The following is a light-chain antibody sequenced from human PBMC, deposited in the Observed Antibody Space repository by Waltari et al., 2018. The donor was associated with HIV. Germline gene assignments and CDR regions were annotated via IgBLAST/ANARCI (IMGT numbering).Light chain of an antibody. CDR2: DVT. Sequence: QSALTQPASVSGSPGQSITIACTATKSEIGSVPWYQQHPGKAPRLLIYDVTNRPSGVPSRFSGSKSAYTASLTISGLQAEDEADYYCSSYTDSDTHVIFGGGTRLT. V-gene: IGLV2-14*03. CDR3: SSYTDSDTHVI. J-gene: IGLJ2*01. CDR1: KSEIGS.